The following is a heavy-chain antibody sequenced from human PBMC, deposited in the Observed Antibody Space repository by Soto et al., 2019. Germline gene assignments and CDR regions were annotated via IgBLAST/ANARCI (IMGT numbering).Heavy chain of an antibody. Sequence: SETLSLTCTVSGGSVSSGSYYWSWIRQPPGKGLEWIGIIYHSGSTKYNPSLKSRVTISMDTSKNLLSLRLRSVTAADTAVYFCARVKATLYRHYYFDYWGQGTPVTVSS. CDR3: ARVKATLYRHYYFDY. CDR1: GGSVSSGSYY. J-gene: IGHJ4*02. CDR2: IYHSGST. V-gene: IGHV4-61*01. D-gene: IGHD5-12*01.